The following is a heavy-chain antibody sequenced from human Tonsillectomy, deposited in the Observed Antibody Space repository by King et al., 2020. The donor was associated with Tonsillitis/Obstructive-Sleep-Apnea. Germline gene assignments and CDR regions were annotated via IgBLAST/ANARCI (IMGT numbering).Heavy chain of an antibody. Sequence: VQLQQWGAGLLKPSETLSLTCAVYGGSFNGYYWNWIRQPPGKGLEWIGEINHGGSTNYNPSLKSRVTRSVDTSKNQFSLKLSSVTAADTALYYCARVFGDGGYGFFPWGQGTPVTVSS. V-gene: IGHV4-34*01. CDR2: INHGGST. J-gene: IGHJ5*02. CDR3: ARVFGDGGYGFFP. D-gene: IGHD2-21*02. CDR1: GGSFNGYY.